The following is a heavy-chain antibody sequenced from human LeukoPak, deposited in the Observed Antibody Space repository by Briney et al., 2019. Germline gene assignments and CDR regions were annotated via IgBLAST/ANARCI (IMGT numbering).Heavy chain of an antibody. D-gene: IGHD1-26*01. CDR3: ARPEVGANGAFDI. CDR2: IYYTGSA. V-gene: IGHV4-59*08. Sequence: SETPSLTCTVSDGSISSYYWNWIRQPPGKGLEWIEYIYYTGSATYNPSLKSRVTISVDTSKNQFSLKLSSVTAADTAVYYCARPEVGANGAFDIWGQGTMVTVSS. J-gene: IGHJ3*02. CDR1: DGSISSYY.